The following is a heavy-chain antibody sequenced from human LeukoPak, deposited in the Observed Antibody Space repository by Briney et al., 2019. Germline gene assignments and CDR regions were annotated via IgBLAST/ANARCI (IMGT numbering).Heavy chain of an antibody. CDR3: ALHPRSLLH. Sequence: GGSLRLSCAVSGFSPSDSYMTWIRQAPGKGLEWLAYISGDGRDIYSAASVKGRFTISRDNSKNSLYLRMNSLRPDDTALYYCALHPRSLLHWGHGTLVTVSS. J-gene: IGHJ4*01. D-gene: IGHD2-15*01. V-gene: IGHV3-11*01. CDR1: GFSPSDSY. CDR2: ISGDGRDI.